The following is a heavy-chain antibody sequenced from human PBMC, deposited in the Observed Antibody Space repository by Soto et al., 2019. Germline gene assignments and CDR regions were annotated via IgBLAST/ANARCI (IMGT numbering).Heavy chain of an antibody. CDR3: ARGGVGSSFLLDY. CDR2: INHSGST. Sequence: SETLSLTCAVYGGSFSGYYWSWIRQPPGKGLEWIGEINHSGSTNYNPSLKSRVTISVDTSKNQYSLKLSSVTAADTAVYYCARGGVGSSFLLDYWGQGTLVTVSS. V-gene: IGHV4-34*01. D-gene: IGHD6-6*01. CDR1: GGSFSGYY. J-gene: IGHJ4*02.